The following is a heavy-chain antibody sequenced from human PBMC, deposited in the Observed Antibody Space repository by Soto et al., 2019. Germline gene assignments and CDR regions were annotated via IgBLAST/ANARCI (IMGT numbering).Heavy chain of an antibody. D-gene: IGHD3-22*01. Sequence: SVKVSCKASGGTFSSYTISWVRQAPGQGLEWMGGIIPILGIANYTQKFQGRVTITADKSTSTAYMELSSLRSEDTAVYYCASRYYDSSGYPDFDYWGQGTLVTVSS. CDR3: ASRYYDSSGYPDFDY. CDR1: GGTFSSYT. CDR2: IIPILGIA. V-gene: IGHV1-69*10. J-gene: IGHJ4*02.